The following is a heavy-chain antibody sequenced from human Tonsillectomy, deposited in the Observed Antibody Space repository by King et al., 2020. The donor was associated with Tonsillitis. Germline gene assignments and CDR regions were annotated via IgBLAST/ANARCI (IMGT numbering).Heavy chain of an antibody. V-gene: IGHV3-7*03. CDR1: GFTFTNYW. CDR2: IKQDGSEK. D-gene: IGHD6-13*01. J-gene: IGHJ4*02. CDR3: ASGQQKPLLYFDF. Sequence: VQLVESGGGLVQPGGSLRLSCAASGFTFTNYWMNWVRQAPGKGLEWVANIKQDGSEKYYVDSVKGRFTISRDNAKNSLYLLMNSLRADDTAVYYCASGQQKPLLYFDFWGQGTLVTVSS.